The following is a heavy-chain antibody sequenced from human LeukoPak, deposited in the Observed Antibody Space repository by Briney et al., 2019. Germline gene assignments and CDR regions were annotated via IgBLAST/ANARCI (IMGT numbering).Heavy chain of an antibody. CDR1: GGSFSGYY. CDR2: INHSGSN. Sequence: SETLSPTCAVYGGSFSGYYWSWIRQPPGKGLEWIGEINHSGSNNYNPSLKSRVNISVDTSKNQFSLKLSSVTAADTAVYYCARGGYYGSGNDFRFDPWGQGTQVTVSS. J-gene: IGHJ5*02. D-gene: IGHD3-10*01. CDR3: ARGGYYGSGNDFRFDP. V-gene: IGHV4-34*01.